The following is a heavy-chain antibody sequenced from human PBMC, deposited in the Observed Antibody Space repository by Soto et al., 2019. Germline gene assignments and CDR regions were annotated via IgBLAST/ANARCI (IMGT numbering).Heavy chain of an antibody. J-gene: IGHJ4*02. CDR1: GITLSHFW. Sequence: EVQLVESGGGSVQPGGSLRLSCPASGITLSHFWMHWVRQAPGKGLVWVARINNDGSGTSYADFAKGRFTISKDDAKNTLYLQINSLRAEDTSLYYCTTAFEHWGRGTLVTVSS. CDR2: INNDGSGT. V-gene: IGHV3-74*01. CDR3: TTAFEH.